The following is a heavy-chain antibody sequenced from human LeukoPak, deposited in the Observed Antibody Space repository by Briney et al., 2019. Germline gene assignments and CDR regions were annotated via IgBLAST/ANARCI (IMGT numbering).Heavy chain of an antibody. D-gene: IGHD5-18*01. Sequence: PGGSLRLSCAASGFTFSSFAMHWVRQAPGKGLEWVAVISYDGSNKYYADSVKGRFTISRDNSKNTLYLQMNSLRAEDTAVYYCARVDTAMVTSPIYYYGMDVWGQGTTVTVSS. V-gene: IGHV3-30-3*01. CDR1: GFTFSSFA. CDR2: ISYDGSNK. CDR3: ARVDTAMVTSPIYYYGMDV. J-gene: IGHJ6*02.